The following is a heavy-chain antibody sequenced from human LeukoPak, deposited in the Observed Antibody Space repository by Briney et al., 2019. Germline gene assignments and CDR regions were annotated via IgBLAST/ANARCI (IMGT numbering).Heavy chain of an antibody. Sequence: GGSLRLSCAASGFTFSSYGLHWVRQAPDKGREWVAFISYDGSNKVYGDSVKGRFTISRDNSKNTLYLQMNSLRTEDTAVYYCAKDLFYYDKGGFDYWGQGTLVTVSS. CDR2: ISYDGSNK. CDR3: AKDLFYYDKGGFDY. J-gene: IGHJ4*02. CDR1: GFTFSSYG. V-gene: IGHV3-30*18. D-gene: IGHD3-22*01.